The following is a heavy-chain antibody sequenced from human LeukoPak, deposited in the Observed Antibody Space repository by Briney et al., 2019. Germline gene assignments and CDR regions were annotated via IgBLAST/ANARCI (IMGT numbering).Heavy chain of an antibody. D-gene: IGHD3-16*01. J-gene: IGHJ5*02. CDR3: ARFTPQGYGWGGYNRFDP. CDR1: GDFISSYY. Sequence: PSETLSLTCTVSGDFISSYYWNWIRMPPGKVLEWIGYNYYSGSTIYNTSLKSRVTILVDTSKNQFSLNLTYVTAADTAVYYCARFTPQGYGWGGYNRFDPWGQGTLVTVSS. CDR2: NYYSGST. V-gene: IGHV4-59*01.